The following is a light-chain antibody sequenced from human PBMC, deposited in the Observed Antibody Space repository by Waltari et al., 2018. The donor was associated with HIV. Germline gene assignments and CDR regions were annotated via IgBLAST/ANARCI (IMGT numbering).Light chain of an antibody. CDR2: EGY. Sequence: SYELTQAPSASVFPGQTARITCSGPMLPYKYPLWYQQKSGQAPVAVIYEGYKRPSGIPERFSGSRSGTTATLTITGAQVDDEGDYYCYSTDSSGKGVFGGGTKLTVV. J-gene: IGLJ3*02. CDR3: YSTDSSGKGV. CDR1: MLPYKY. V-gene: IGLV3-10*01.